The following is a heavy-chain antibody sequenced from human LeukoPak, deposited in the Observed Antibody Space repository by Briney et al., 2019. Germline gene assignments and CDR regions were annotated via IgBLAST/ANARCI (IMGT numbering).Heavy chain of an antibody. CDR3: ARNHYGDYFDY. J-gene: IGHJ4*02. D-gene: IGHD4-17*01. CDR2: IYYSGST. CDR1: TFSNHY. V-gene: IGHV4-30-4*08. Sequence: TFSNHYMSWVRQPPGKGLEWIGYIYYSGSTYYNPSLKSRVTISVDTSKNQFSLKLSSVTAADTAVYYCARNHYGDYFDYWGQGTLVTVSS.